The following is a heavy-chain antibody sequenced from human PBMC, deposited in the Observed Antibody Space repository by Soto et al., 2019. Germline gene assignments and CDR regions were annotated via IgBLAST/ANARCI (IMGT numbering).Heavy chain of an antibody. Sequence: EVQLVESGGGLVQPGGSLRLSCAASGFSFGTYWISWVRQAPGKGLEWVANIKEDGSEEYCVDSVKGRFTISRDNAKNSLYLQMNSLRAEDTAMYYCARDEGCGGGSCYSIWRYWGQGTLVTVSP. J-gene: IGHJ4*02. CDR1: GFSFGTYW. D-gene: IGHD2-15*01. CDR3: ARDEGCGGGSCYSIWRY. V-gene: IGHV3-7*01. CDR2: IKEDGSEE.